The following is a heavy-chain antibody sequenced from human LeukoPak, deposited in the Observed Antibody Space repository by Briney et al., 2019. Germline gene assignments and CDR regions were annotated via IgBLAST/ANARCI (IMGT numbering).Heavy chain of an antibody. D-gene: IGHD3-10*01. J-gene: IGHJ2*01. V-gene: IGHV3-74*01. CDR1: GFTFSSYW. CDR3: ARGGYGAGSYYNVWYFDL. Sequence: GGSLRLSCAASGFTFSSYWMHWVRQAPGKGLVWVSRINSDGSSTNYADSVKGRFTISRDNAKNTLYLQMNSLRAEDTAVYYCARGGYGAGSYYNVWYFDLWGRGTLVTVSS. CDR2: INSDGSST.